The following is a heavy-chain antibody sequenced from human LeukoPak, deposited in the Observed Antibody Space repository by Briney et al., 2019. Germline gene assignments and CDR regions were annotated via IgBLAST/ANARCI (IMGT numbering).Heavy chain of an antibody. CDR3: ARGRGAFDI. Sequence: SETLSLTCAVYGGSFSGYYWSWIRQPPGKGLEWIGEINHSGSTNYNPSLKSRVTISVDTSKNQFSLKLSSVTAADTAVYYCARGRGAFDIWGQGTMVTVSS. V-gene: IGHV4-34*01. J-gene: IGHJ3*02. CDR2: INHSGST. CDR1: GGSFSGYY.